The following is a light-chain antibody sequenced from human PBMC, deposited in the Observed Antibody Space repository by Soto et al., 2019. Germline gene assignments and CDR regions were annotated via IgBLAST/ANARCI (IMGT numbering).Light chain of an antibody. V-gene: IGKV3-20*01. CDR3: LQYASPLYT. CDR2: GAY. J-gene: IGKJ2*01. CDR1: QSLSSSY. Sequence: EIVLPQSPGTLSLSPGERATLSCRASQSLSSSYLAWYQLKPGQAPRLLIYGAYNRATGLPDRFSGSGSGTDFTLTSSRLEPEDVAVYFCLQYASPLYTFGQGTKLEI.